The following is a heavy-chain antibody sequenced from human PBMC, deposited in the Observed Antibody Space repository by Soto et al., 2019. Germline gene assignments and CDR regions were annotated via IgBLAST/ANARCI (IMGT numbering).Heavy chain of an antibody. Sequence: PGESLKISCKGSGYSFTSYWIGWVRQMPGKGLGWMGIIYPGDSDTRYSPSFQGQVTISADKSISTAYLQWSSLKASDTAMYYCARHIRYYDSGDYGMDVWGQGTTVTVSS. V-gene: IGHV5-51*01. J-gene: IGHJ6*02. CDR2: IYPGDSDT. CDR3: ARHIRYYDSGDYGMDV. CDR1: GYSFTSYW. D-gene: IGHD3-22*01.